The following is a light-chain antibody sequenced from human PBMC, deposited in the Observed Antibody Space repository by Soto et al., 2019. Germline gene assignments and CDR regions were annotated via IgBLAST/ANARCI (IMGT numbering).Light chain of an antibody. CDR1: QSFSTSY. CDR2: NTF. CDR3: QPYGGAPFT. J-gene: IGKJ3*01. V-gene: IGKV3-20*01. Sequence: EIVLTQSPGTLSLSPGDRATLSCRASQSFSTSYLAWYQHKPGQAPRLLIYNTFTMATGIPDRFSGSGSGTEFDITISRLEPEDFAVYYCQPYGGAPFTFGPGTKVDIK.